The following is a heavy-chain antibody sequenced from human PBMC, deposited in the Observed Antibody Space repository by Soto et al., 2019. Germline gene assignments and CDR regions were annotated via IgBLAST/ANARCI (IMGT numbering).Heavy chain of an antibody. Sequence: GESLKISCKGSGYSFTSYWIGWVRQMPGKGLEWMGIIYPGDSDTRYSPSFEGQVTISADKSISTAYLQWSSLKASDTATYYCERPLDTSGWNDYWGQGTLVTVSS. CDR1: GYSFTSYW. V-gene: IGHV5-51*01. CDR2: IYPGDSDT. D-gene: IGHD6-19*01. J-gene: IGHJ4*02. CDR3: ERPLDTSGWNDY.